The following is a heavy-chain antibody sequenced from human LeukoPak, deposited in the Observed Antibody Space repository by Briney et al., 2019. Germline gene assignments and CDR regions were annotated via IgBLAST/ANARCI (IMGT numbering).Heavy chain of an antibody. V-gene: IGHV4-34*01. CDR3: ASVDRDHDAFDI. CDR1: GGSFSGYY. CDR2: INHSGST. D-gene: IGHD2-21*01. Sequence: ASETLSLTCAVYGGSFSGYYWSWIRRPPGKGLEWIGEINHSGSTNYNPSLKSRVTISVDTSKNQFSLKLSSVTAADTAVYYCASVDRDHDAFDIWGQGTMVTVSS. J-gene: IGHJ3*02.